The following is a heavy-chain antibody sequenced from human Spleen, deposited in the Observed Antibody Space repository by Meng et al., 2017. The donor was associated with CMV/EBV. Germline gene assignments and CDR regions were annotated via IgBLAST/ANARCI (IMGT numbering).Heavy chain of an antibody. D-gene: IGHD3-22*01. V-gene: IGHV3-48*03. J-gene: IGHJ4*02. Sequence: GESLKISCAGSGFVFSNYEMNWVRQAPGKGLEWVSYISSSGSTIYYADSVKGRFTISRDNAKNSLYLQMNSLRAEDTAVYYCARGSYDSSGYYPKVLPGNFDYWGQGTLVTVSS. CDR2: ISSSGSTI. CDR1: GFVFSNYE. CDR3: ARGSYDSSGYYPKVLPGNFDY.